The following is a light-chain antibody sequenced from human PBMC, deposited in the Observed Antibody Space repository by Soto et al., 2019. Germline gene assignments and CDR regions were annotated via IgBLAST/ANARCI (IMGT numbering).Light chain of an antibody. CDR3: SSYTTSSTYV. Sequence: QSALTQPASVSGSPGQSITISCTGTSSDVGGYNYVSWYQQPPGKAPNLMIYEVSNRPSGVSNRFSGSKSGNTASLTISGLQAEDESDYYCSSYTTSSTYVFGTGTKVTVL. CDR1: SSDVGGYNY. J-gene: IGLJ1*01. CDR2: EVS. V-gene: IGLV2-14*01.